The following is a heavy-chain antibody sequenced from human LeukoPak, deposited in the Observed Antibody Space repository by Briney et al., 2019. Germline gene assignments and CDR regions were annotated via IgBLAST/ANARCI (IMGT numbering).Heavy chain of an antibody. CDR1: GFTFSDYS. D-gene: IGHD1-26*01. J-gene: IGHJ4*02. Sequence: GGSLRLSCAASGFTFSDYSMNWVRQAPGKGLEWVSCISSRSSYIYYADSVKGRFTISRDNAKNSLYLQMNSLRAEDTAVYFCAREKETLGATRPFDSWGQGTLVTVSS. V-gene: IGHV3-21*04. CDR3: AREKETLGATRPFDS. CDR2: ISSRSSYI.